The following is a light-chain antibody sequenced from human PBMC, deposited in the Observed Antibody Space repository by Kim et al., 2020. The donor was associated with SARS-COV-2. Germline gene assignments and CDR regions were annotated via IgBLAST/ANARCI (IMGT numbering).Light chain of an antibody. CDR2: AAT. CDR1: HGISNY. J-gene: IGKJ2*01. V-gene: IGKV1-27*01. CDR3: QSYNSAPYT. Sequence: SASVGYRVTITCRASHGISNYLAWYQQRSGKAPKLLFYAATTLQSGVPSRFSGSGSGTDFTLTISSLQPEDVTTYYCQSYNSAPYTFGQGNKLEIK.